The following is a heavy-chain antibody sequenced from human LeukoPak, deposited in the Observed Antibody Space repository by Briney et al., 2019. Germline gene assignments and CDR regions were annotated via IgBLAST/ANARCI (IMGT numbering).Heavy chain of an antibody. V-gene: IGHV4-59*01. CDR3: ARLFTYYDFWSGYYTGQFDP. CDR1: GGSLSSYY. Sequence: SETLSLTCTVSGGSLSSYYWSWIRQPPGKGLEWIGYIYYSGSTNYNPSLKSRVTISVDTSKNQFSLKLSSVTAADTAVYYCARLFTYYDFWSGYYTGQFDPWGQGTLVTVSS. D-gene: IGHD3-3*01. CDR2: IYYSGST. J-gene: IGHJ5*02.